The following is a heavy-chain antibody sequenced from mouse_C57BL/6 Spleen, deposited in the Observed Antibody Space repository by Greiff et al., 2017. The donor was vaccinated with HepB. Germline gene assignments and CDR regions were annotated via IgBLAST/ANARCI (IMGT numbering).Heavy chain of an antibody. J-gene: IGHJ2*01. CDR1: GYTFTGYW. CDR3: ARGGWDDGYYVHFDY. Sequence: LQESGAELMKPGASVKLSCKATGYTFTGYWIEWVKQRPGHGLEWIGEILPGSGSTNYNEKFKGKATFTAATSSNTAYMQLSNLTTEDSAIYYCARGGWDDGYYVHFDYWGQGTTLTVSS. CDR2: ILPGSGST. V-gene: IGHV1-9*01. D-gene: IGHD2-3*01.